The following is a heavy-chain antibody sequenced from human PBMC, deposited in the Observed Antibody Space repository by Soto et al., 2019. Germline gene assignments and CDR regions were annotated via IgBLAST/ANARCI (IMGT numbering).Heavy chain of an antibody. D-gene: IGHD2-15*01. CDR1: GYTFTGYY. Sequence: QVQLVQSGAEVKKPGASVNVSCKASGYTFTGYYIHWVRQAPGQGLAWMGWINPNSGGTKYAPKFQGRVTVTSDTSISTTDMELSGLRSDDTAVYYCERVQEKWGGGSCYSKFDYGGQGPLVTVSS. V-gene: IGHV1-2*02. CDR2: INPNSGGT. J-gene: IGHJ4*02. CDR3: ERVQEKWGGGSCYSKFDY.